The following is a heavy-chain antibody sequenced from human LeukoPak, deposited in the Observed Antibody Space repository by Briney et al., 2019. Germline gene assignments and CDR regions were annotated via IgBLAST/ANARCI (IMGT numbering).Heavy chain of an antibody. V-gene: IGHV1-18*01. J-gene: IGHJ4*02. CDR1: GYSFPNYG. CDR3: ARYNTLLRGVTTSDY. Sequence: ASVKVSCKASGYSFPNYGISWVRQAPGQGLEWMGRISVHNGDAIYAPKFQGRVTMTTDTSTTTAYMELRSLRFDDTAVYYCARYNTLLRGVTTSDYWGQGTLVTVSS. CDR2: ISVHNGDA. D-gene: IGHD3-10*01.